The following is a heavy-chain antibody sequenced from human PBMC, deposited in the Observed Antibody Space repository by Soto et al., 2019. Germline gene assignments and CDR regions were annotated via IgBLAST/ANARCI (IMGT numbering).Heavy chain of an antibody. D-gene: IGHD3-10*01. Sequence: SETLSLTCAVYGGPFSGYQWSWYRQPPRKGLEWIGEINHGGSTHYSPSLKSRVTISIDTSKNQFSLKLSSVTAADTAVYFCARRHGLDIDAYYWGQGILVTVSS. CDR3: ARRHGLDIDAYY. V-gene: IGHV4-34*01. CDR1: GGPFSGYQ. J-gene: IGHJ4*02. CDR2: INHGGST.